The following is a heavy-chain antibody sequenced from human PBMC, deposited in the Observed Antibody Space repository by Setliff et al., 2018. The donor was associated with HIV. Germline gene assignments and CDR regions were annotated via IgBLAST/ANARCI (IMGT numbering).Heavy chain of an antibody. CDR1: GYISTGYY. CDR3: AIRREVVAAATTRRGLDI. V-gene: IGHV1-2*02. J-gene: IGHJ3*02. Sequence: GASVKVSCKASGYISTGYYIHWVRQAPGQGLQWMGWINPNSGGTNYAQQFQGRITMTRNSSISTAYMDLSSLRSEDTAVYYCAIRREVVAAATTRRGLDIWGQGTMVTVSS. CDR2: INPNSGGT. D-gene: IGHD2-15*01.